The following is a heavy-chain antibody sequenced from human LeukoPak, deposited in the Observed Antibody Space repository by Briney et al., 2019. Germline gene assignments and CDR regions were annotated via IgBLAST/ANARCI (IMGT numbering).Heavy chain of an antibody. V-gene: IGHV4-61*01. Sequence: SETLSLTCTVSGASVRSDSNYWSWLRQPPGKGRQWIGYVYYSRSTHYNPSLKSQATITVHTSNTQSALKLKSVTAADKAVYYGVREAATDYYGSSGYYRKTEVFDAWGQGTMVTVSS. CDR1: GASVRSDSNY. CDR3: VREAATDYYGSSGYYRKTEVFDA. J-gene: IGHJ3*01. CDR2: VYYSRST. D-gene: IGHD3-22*01.